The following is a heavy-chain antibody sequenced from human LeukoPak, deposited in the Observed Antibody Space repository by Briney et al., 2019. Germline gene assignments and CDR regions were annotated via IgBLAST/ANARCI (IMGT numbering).Heavy chain of an antibody. J-gene: IGHJ6*02. D-gene: IGHD2-21*02. Sequence: GGSLRLSCAASGFTFTPYSINWVRQAAGKGREWVSSSSSINSYYADSVKGRFTISRDNAKKAVYLQMNSLRAEDTAVYYCARDPGDLRWGMDVWGQGTTVTVAS. CDR3: ARDPGDLRWGMDV. CDR2: SSSINSY. V-gene: IGHV3-21*01. CDR1: GFTFTPYS.